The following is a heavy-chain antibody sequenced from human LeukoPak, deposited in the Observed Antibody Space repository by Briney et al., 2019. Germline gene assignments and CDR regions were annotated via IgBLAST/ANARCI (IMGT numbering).Heavy chain of an antibody. Sequence: SVKVSCKASGGTFSSYAISWVRQAPGQGLEWMGRIIPIFGSANYAQKFQGRVTITTDESTSTAYMELSSLRSEDTAVYYCARDPIPPYCSGGSCYSINYFDYWGQGTLVTVSS. CDR1: GGTFSSYA. D-gene: IGHD2-15*01. CDR3: ARDPIPPYCSGGSCYSINYFDY. J-gene: IGHJ4*02. V-gene: IGHV1-69*05. CDR2: IIPIFGSA.